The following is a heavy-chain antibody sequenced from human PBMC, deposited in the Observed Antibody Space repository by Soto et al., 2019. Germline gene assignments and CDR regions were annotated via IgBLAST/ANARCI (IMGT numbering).Heavy chain of an antibody. Sequence: GGSLILSCAASGFTFDDYAMHGVRQAPGKGLEWVSGISWNSGSIGYADSVKGRFTISRDNAKNSLYLQMNSLRAEDTALYYCAKDIGAAVTLTSPDPWGQGTLVTVSS. CDR1: GFTFDDYA. V-gene: IGHV3-9*01. J-gene: IGHJ5*02. CDR3: AKDIGAAVTLTSPDP. D-gene: IGHD6-13*01. CDR2: ISWNSGSI.